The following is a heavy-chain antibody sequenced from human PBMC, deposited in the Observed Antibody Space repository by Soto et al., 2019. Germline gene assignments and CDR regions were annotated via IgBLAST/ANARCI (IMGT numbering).Heavy chain of an antibody. CDR1: GYPFTHYG. J-gene: IGHJ6*02. Sequence: QVQLVQSGGEVKKPGASVRVSCKSSGYPFTHYGIPLIRQAPGQGLELMGWISPFNDNTNYGQTLQGRVTLTTDTVTNTVFMELRSLTTEDTAVYYCTRDQSFDRTYYYGIDVWGQGTTVTVSS. V-gene: IGHV1-18*01. D-gene: IGHD3-16*01. CDR2: ISPFNDNT. CDR3: TRDQSFDRTYYYGIDV.